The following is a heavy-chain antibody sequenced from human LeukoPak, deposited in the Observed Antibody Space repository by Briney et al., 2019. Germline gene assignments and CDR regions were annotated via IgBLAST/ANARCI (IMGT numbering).Heavy chain of an antibody. CDR2: FDPEDGET. CDR1: GYTLTELS. J-gene: IGHJ4*02. V-gene: IGHV1-24*01. D-gene: IGHD5-18*01. Sequence: GASVKVPCKVSGYTLTELSMHWVRQAPGKGLEWMGGFDPEDGETIYAQKFQGRVTMTEDTSTDTAYMELSSLRSEDTAVYYCASMATIAPSNFDYWGQGTLVTVSS. CDR3: ASMATIAPSNFDY.